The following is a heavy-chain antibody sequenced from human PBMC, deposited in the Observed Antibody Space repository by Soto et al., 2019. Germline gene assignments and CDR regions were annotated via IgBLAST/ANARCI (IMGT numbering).Heavy chain of an antibody. Sequence: ASMKVSCKVAGYTVSDLSIHWVRQAPGKGLDWMGNFEPEDGERIYAQKFQGRVKMTEDTSTDTAYLELSSLTFEDTAVYYCAIESHTTEITPLHYSGMEVWGQGITVTVSS. CDR1: GYTVSDLS. CDR3: AIESHTTEITPLHYSGMEV. V-gene: IGHV1-24*01. D-gene: IGHD1-1*01. J-gene: IGHJ6*02. CDR2: FEPEDGER.